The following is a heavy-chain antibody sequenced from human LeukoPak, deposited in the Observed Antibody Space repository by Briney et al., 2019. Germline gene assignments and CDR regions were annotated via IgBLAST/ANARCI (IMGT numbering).Heavy chain of an antibody. CDR1: GGSISRYY. D-gene: IGHD6-13*01. J-gene: IGHJ4*02. CDR3: ARLGSSWYKTARFAC. CDR2: INYSGST. Sequence: SETVPLTCTVSGGSISRYYWSWIGQPPGKGLEWIGNINYSGSTYHNPSLKGRFTISVDTSKNQFSLKLSSVTAADTAVYHCARLGSSWYKTARFACWGEGALVTVSS. V-gene: IGHV4-39*01.